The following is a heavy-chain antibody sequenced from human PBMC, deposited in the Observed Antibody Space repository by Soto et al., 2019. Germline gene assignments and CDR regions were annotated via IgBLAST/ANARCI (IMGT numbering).Heavy chain of an antibody. Sequence: PGESLKISCQGSGYSFAGYWITWVLQKPGKGLEWMGRIDPSDSQTYYSPSFRGHVTISVTKSITTVFLQWSSLRASDTAMYYCARHDRGRNSGWYSYYYYGMDVWGQGTTVTVSS. CDR1: GYSFAGYW. CDR2: IDPSDSQT. CDR3: ARHDRGRNSGWYSYYYYGMDV. D-gene: IGHD6-19*01. J-gene: IGHJ6*02. V-gene: IGHV5-10-1*01.